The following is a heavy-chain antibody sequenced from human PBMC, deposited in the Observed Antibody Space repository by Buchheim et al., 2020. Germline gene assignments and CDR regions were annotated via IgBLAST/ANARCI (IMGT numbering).Heavy chain of an antibody. CDR3: ARFPVQRKPY. Sequence: QVLLQESGPGMVKPSETLSLTCNVSGASMNDYYWSWIRQPPGKGLEWLGYIYYSGSTNYNPSLKSPVPLSIDTSKNQFPLRLTSVTAADTAVYYCARFPVQRKPYWGQGIL. J-gene: IGHJ4*02. D-gene: IGHD5-24*01. CDR1: GASMNDYY. V-gene: IGHV4-59*01. CDR2: IYYSGST.